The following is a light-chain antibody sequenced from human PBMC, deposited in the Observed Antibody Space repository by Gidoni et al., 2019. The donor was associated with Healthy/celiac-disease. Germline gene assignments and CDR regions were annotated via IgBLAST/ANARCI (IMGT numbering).Light chain of an antibody. CDR1: KLGDTY. V-gene: IGLV3-1*01. Sequence: SYELTQPPSVSVSPGQTASITCSGDKLGDTYACWYQQKPGQSPVLVIYQDSKRPSGIPERFSGSNSGNTATLTIRGTQAMDEADYYCQAWDSSTDVVFGGGTKLTVL. J-gene: IGLJ2*01. CDR2: QDS. CDR3: QAWDSSTDVV.